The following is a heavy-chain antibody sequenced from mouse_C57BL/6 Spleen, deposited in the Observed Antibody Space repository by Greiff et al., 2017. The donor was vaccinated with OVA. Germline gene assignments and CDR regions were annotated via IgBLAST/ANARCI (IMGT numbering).Heavy chain of an antibody. V-gene: IGHV1-55*01. J-gene: IGHJ3*01. CDR1: GYTFTSYW. D-gene: IGHD2-5*01. Sequence: QVQLQQPGAELVKPGASVKMSCKASGYTFTSYWITWVKQRPGQGLEWIGDIYPGSGSTNDNEKFKSKATLTVDTSSSTAYMQLSSLTSEDSAVYYCATYSNYFAWFAYWGQGTLVTVSA. CDR3: ATYSNYFAWFAY. CDR2: IYPGSGST.